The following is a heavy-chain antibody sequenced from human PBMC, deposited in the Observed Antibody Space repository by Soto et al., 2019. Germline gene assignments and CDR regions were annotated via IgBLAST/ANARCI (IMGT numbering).Heavy chain of an antibody. CDR1: GSTFNIFA. Sequence: GGSINLPCPPSGSTFNIFAITWARKPPDKGLEWVALISYDGSNQYYADSVKGRFTISRDNSKNTLFLQMNSLRADDTAVYYCAKDQASGQGSFDSWGQGTLVTVSS. J-gene: IGHJ4*02. CDR3: AKDQASGQGSFDS. CDR2: ISYDGSNQ. V-gene: IGHV3-30*18.